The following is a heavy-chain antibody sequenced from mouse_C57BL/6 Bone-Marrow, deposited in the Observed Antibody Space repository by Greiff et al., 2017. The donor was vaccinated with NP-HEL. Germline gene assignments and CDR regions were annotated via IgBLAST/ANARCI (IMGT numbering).Heavy chain of an antibody. Sequence: QVQLQQPGAELVMPGASVKLSCKASGYTFTSYWMHWVKQRPGQGLEWIGEIDPSDSYTNYNQKFKGKSTLTVDKSSSTAYMQLSSLTSEDSAVYYCARGVYGREWYFDVWGTGTTVTVSS. CDR1: GYTFTSYW. CDR2: IDPSDSYT. V-gene: IGHV1-69*01. D-gene: IGHD1-1*01. CDR3: ARGVYGREWYFDV. J-gene: IGHJ1*03.